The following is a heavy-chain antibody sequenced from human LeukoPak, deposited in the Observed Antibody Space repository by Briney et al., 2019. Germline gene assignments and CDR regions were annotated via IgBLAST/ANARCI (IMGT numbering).Heavy chain of an antibody. D-gene: IGHD2-8*01. J-gene: IGHJ4*02. Sequence: GGSLRLSCAGSGFTFNSYAMHWVRQAPGKGLEYVSGISSNGGSTYHANSVKGRFTISRDNSKDTLYLQMGSLRAEDMAVYYCAGEYCTNGVCYKRFDYWGQGTLVTVSS. CDR1: GFTFNSYA. CDR2: ISSNGGST. CDR3: AGEYCTNGVCYKRFDY. V-gene: IGHV3-64*01.